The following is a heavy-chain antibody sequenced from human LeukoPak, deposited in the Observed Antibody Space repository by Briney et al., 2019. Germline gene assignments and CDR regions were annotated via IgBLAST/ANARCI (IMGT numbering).Heavy chain of an antibody. CDR2: ISAGGDTT. D-gene: IGHD6-6*01. Sequence: GSLRLSCAASGFTFSSYAMSWVGQAARKGLEWVSAISAGGDTTYHADSVKGRFTISRDNSKNTLYLQMNSLRAEDTAVYYCAGISYSGTWPVGYWGQGTLVTVTA. CDR1: GFTFSSYA. V-gene: IGHV3-23*01. CDR3: AGISYSGTWPVGY. J-gene: IGHJ4*02.